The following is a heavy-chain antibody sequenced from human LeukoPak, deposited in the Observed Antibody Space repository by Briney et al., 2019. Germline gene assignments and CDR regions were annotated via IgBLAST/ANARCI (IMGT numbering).Heavy chain of an antibody. CDR2: IRYDGSNK. Sequence: GGSLRLSCAASGFTFSSYGMHWVRQAPGKGLEWVAFIRYDGSNKYYADSVKGRFTISRDNSKNTLYLQMNSLRAEDTAVYYCAKDGGGVRATYFDYWGQGTLVTVSS. J-gene: IGHJ4*02. D-gene: IGHD1-26*01. CDR1: GFTFSSYG. CDR3: AKDGGGVRATYFDY. V-gene: IGHV3-30*02.